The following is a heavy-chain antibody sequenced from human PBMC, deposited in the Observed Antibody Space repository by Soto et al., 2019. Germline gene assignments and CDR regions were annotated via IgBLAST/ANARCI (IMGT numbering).Heavy chain of an antibody. J-gene: IGHJ4*02. D-gene: IGHD3-3*01. Sequence: EVQLVESGGGLVQPGGSLRLSCAASGFTFSSYWMHWVRQVPGKGLVWVSGVKSDGSTTSYADSVKGRFTISRDNAKNTLYLQMNSLRAEDTAVYYCVRDYDFWGQGTLVTVSS. CDR2: VKSDGSTT. V-gene: IGHV3-74*01. CDR3: VRDYDF. CDR1: GFTFSSYW.